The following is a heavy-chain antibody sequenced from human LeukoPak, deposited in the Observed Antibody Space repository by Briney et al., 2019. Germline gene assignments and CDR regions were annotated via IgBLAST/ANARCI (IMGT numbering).Heavy chain of an antibody. Sequence: GASVKVSCKASGYTFTSYGISWVRQAPGQGLEWMGWISAYNGNTNYAQKLQGRVTMTTDTSASTAYMELSSLRSEDTAVYYCARGPGQQLVPDPRYFQHWGQGTLVTVSS. CDR1: GYTFTSYG. CDR3: ARGPGQQLVPDPRYFQH. D-gene: IGHD6-13*01. J-gene: IGHJ1*01. CDR2: ISAYNGNT. V-gene: IGHV1-18*01.